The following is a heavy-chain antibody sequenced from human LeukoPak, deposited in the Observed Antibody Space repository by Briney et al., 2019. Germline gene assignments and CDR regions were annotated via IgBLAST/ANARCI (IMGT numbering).Heavy chain of an antibody. D-gene: IGHD1-26*01. Sequence: GGSLRLSCAASGFTFSSYWMHWVRQGPGKGLVWVSRIKSDGSSTSYADSVKGRFTISRDNAKNSLYLQMNSLRAEDTAVYYCASLVGSNYYYYMDVWGKGTTVTISS. V-gene: IGHV3-74*01. CDR1: GFTFSSYW. CDR3: ASLVGSNYYYYMDV. J-gene: IGHJ6*03. CDR2: IKSDGSST.